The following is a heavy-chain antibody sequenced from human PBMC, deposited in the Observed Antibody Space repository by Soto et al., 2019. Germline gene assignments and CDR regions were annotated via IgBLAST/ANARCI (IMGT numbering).Heavy chain of an antibody. CDR3: AKGVVTAPRSAFDI. J-gene: IGHJ3*02. D-gene: IGHD2-21*02. Sequence: EVQLVESGGGLVQPGGSLRLSCAASGFTFSDYWMHWVRQVPGKGLVWVSHVKTDGSSTSYADSVKGRFTISRDNAKNTLYLQMDSLRAEDTAVYYCAKGVVTAPRSAFDIWGQGTMVTVSS. CDR2: VKTDGSST. V-gene: IGHV3-74*01. CDR1: GFTFSDYW.